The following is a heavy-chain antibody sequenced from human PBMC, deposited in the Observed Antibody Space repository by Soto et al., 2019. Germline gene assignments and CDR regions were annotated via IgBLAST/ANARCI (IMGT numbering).Heavy chain of an antibody. CDR1: GFSLTTTGTC. V-gene: IGHV2-70*12. D-gene: IGHD3-22*01. Sequence: SGPTLVNPTQTLTLTCSFSGFSLTTTGTCIYWFRQSPGKALEWLSHIDWDDDKYYSRDETSYRRPLRTRLSISRDIFRSEVVLTMTDIDPSDTATYYCARGFYNSGWSALDYWGLGLQGTVSS. CDR3: ARGFYNSGWSALDY. CDR2: IDWDDDK. J-gene: IGHJ4*02.